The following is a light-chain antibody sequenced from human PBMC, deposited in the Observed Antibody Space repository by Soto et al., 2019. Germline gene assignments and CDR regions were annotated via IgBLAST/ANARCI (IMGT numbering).Light chain of an antibody. Sequence: QSALTQPASVSGSPGQSITISCTGTSSDFGGYNYVSWYQQYPGKVPKLLIYHVSNRPSGVSNRFSGSKSGNTASLTISGLQAEDEADYCCTSFTSDNLYVFGTGTKLTVL. J-gene: IGLJ1*01. CDR2: HVS. CDR1: SSDFGGYNY. V-gene: IGLV2-14*03. CDR3: TSFTSDNLYV.